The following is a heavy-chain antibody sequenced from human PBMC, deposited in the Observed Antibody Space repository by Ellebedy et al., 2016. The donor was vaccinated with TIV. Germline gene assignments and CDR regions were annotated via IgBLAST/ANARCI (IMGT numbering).Heavy chain of an antibody. D-gene: IGHD5-18*01. Sequence: AASVKVSCKASGYTFTAYYMHWVRQAPGQGLEWMGWINPNSGGTNLPQKFQGRVTMTRDRFISTAYMELNRLRSDDTAVYYCARERDASMASYYYYGMDVWGQGTTVTVSS. CDR1: GYTFTAYY. V-gene: IGHV1-2*02. CDR2: INPNSGGT. J-gene: IGHJ6*02. CDR3: ARERDASMASYYYYGMDV.